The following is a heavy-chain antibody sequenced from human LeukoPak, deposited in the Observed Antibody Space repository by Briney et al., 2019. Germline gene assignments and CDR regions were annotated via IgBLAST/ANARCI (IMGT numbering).Heavy chain of an antibody. Sequence: ASVKVSCKVSGYTLTELSMHWVRQAPGKGLEWMGGFDPEDGETIYAQKFQGRVTMTEDTSTDTAYMELSSLRSEDTAVYYCATGFGYSGSYYFDYWGQGTLVTVPS. CDR2: FDPEDGET. J-gene: IGHJ4*02. D-gene: IGHD1-26*01. CDR1: GYTLTELS. V-gene: IGHV1-24*01. CDR3: ATGFGYSGSYYFDY.